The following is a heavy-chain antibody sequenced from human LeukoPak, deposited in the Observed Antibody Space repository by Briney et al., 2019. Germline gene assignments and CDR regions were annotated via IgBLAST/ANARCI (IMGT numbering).Heavy chain of an antibody. CDR1: GLTFSSYA. CDR2: ISSSGGST. Sequence: GGSLRLSCAASGLTFSSYAMTWVRQAPGKGLEWVSAISSSGGSTYYADSVKGRFTISRDNSKNTLYLQVNTLRAEDTAVYYCAKHVGSWSAGTCYFASWGQGTLVTVSS. D-gene: IGHD2-15*01. V-gene: IGHV3-23*01. J-gene: IGHJ4*02. CDR3: AKHVGSWSAGTCYFAS.